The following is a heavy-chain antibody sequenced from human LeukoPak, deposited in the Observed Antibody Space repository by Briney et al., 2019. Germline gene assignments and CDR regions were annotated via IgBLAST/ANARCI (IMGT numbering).Heavy chain of an antibody. CDR2: IYTSGST. Sequence: PSETLSLTCTVSGGSISSYYWSWIRQPAGKGLEWIGRIYTSGSTNYNPSLKSRVTISVDTSKNQFSLKLSSVTAADTAVYYCARGSGTGTAYYFDYWGQGTLVTVSS. CDR1: GGSISSYY. D-gene: IGHD1/OR15-1a*01. CDR3: ARGSGTGTAYYFDY. J-gene: IGHJ4*02. V-gene: IGHV4-4*07.